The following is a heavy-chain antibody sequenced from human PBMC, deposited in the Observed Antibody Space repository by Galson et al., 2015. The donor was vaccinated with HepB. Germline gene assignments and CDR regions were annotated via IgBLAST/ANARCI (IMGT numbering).Heavy chain of an antibody. CDR1: GFSFSSYW. CDR2: ISGSGGST. CDR3: AKALTDIVVVVAATLDY. J-gene: IGHJ4*02. Sequence: SLRLSCAASGFSFSSYWMSWVRQAPGEGLEWVSAISGSGGSTYYADSVKGRFTISRDNSKNTLYLQMNSLRAEDTAVYYCAKALTDIVVVVAATLDYWGQGTLVTVSS. D-gene: IGHD2-15*01. V-gene: IGHV3-23*01.